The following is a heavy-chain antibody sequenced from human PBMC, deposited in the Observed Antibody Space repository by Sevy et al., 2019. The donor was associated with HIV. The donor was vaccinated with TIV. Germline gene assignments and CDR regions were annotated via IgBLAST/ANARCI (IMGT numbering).Heavy chain of an antibody. Sequence: SETLSLTCTVSGFSISSDNYWGWIRKPPGKGLEWIGSIYDGGSTYYNPSLKSRVTISIDTSKNQFSLKLSSVTAADTAVYYCARDYYGSGRYYEFVYWGQGTLVTVSS. D-gene: IGHD3-10*01. CDR3: ARDYYGSGRYYEFVY. V-gene: IGHV4-38-2*02. CDR2: IYDGGST. CDR1: GFSISSDNY. J-gene: IGHJ4*02.